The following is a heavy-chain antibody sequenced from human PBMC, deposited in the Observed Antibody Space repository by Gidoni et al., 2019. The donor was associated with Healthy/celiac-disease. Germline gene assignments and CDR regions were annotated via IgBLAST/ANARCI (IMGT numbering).Heavy chain of an antibody. CDR3: ARRGDDILTGYRDAFDI. CDR1: GYSITSYW. J-gene: IGHJ3*02. D-gene: IGHD3-9*01. CDR2: IYPGDSDT. V-gene: IGHV5-51*01. Sequence: EVQLVQSGAEVKKPGESLTISCKGSGYSITSYWNGWVRQMPGKGLEWMGIIYPGDSDTRYGPSFQGQVTISADKSISTAYLQWSSLKDSDTAMYYCARRGDDILTGYRDAFDIWGQGTMVTVSS.